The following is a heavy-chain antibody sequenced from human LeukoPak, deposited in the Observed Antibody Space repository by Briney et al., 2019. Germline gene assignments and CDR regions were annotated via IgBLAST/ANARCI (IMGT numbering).Heavy chain of an antibody. V-gene: IGHV3-33*08. D-gene: IGHD3-3*01. CDR2: IWYGGSNK. J-gene: IGHJ6*02. Sequence: PGGSLRLSCAASGFTVSSNYMSWVRQAPGKGLEWVAVIWYGGSNKYYADSVKGRFTISRDNSKNTLYLQMNSLRAEDTAVYYCARDKERSGYYYYYYGMDVWGQGTTDTVSS. CDR3: ARDKERSGYYYYYYGMDV. CDR1: GFTVSSNY.